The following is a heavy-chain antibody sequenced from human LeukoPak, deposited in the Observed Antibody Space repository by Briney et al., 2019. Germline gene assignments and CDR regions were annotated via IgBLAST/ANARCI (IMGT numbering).Heavy chain of an antibody. V-gene: IGHV1-69*05. CDR1: GGTFSSYA. CDR2: IIPIFGTA. J-gene: IGHJ5*02. D-gene: IGHD3-10*01. Sequence: ASVKVSCKASGGTFSSYAISWVRQAPGQGLEWMGGIIPIFGTANYAQKLQGRVTMTTDTSTSTAYMELRSLRSDDTAVYYCARDSDGSDMFDPWGQGTLVTVSS. CDR3: ARDSDGSDMFDP.